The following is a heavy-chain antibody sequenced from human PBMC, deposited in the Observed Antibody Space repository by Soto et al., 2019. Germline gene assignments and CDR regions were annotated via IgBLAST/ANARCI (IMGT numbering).Heavy chain of an antibody. J-gene: IGHJ5*02. V-gene: IGHV2-5*02. CDR3: AHSAPSSSWYAGFDP. CDR2: IYWDDDK. Sequence: QITLKESGPTLVKPTQTLTLTCTFSGFSLCTSGVGVGWIRQPPGKALEWLALIYWDDDKRYSPSLKSRLTITKDTSKNQVVLTMTNMDPVDTATYYCAHSAPSSSWYAGFDPWGQGTLVTVSS. CDR1: GFSLCTSGVG. D-gene: IGHD6-13*01.